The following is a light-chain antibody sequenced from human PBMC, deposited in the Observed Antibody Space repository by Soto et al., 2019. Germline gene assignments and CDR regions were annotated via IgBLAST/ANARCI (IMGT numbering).Light chain of an antibody. CDR2: DAS. J-gene: IGKJ2*01. V-gene: IGKV3-11*01. CDR3: QRRSNWPPVYT. Sequence: EIVLTQSPATLSLSPGERATLSCRASQSVSSYLAWYQQKPGQAPRLLIYDASNRATGIPARFSGSGSGTDFTLTISSLEPEDFAGYYCQRRSNWPPVYTFGQGTKLEIK. CDR1: QSVSSY.